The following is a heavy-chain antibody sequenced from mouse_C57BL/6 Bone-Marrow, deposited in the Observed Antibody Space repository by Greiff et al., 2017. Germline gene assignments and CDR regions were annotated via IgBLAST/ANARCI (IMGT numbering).Heavy chain of an antibody. CDR1: GFTFRDYY. CDR2: ISNGGGST. CDR3: ARHNVYYGNYAWFAY. V-gene: IGHV5-12*01. D-gene: IGHD2-1*01. Sequence: EVKLVESGGGLVQPGGSLKLSCAASGFTFRDYYMYWVRQTPEKRLEWVAYISNGGGSTYYPAPVKGRFTISRDNATNTLYLQMSRLKSEDTAMYYCARHNVYYGNYAWFAYWGQGTLVTVSA. J-gene: IGHJ3*01.